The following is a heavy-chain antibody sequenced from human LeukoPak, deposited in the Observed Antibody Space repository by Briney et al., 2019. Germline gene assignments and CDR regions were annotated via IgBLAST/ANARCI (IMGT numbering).Heavy chain of an antibody. D-gene: IGHD2-15*01. J-gene: IGHJ3*02. CDR1: GITVSSNY. Sequence: GSLRLSCAASGITVSSNYMSWVRQAPGKGLEWIGYIYYSGSTNYNPSLKSRVTISVDTSKNQFSLKLSSVTAADTAVYYCARGPSVGYCSGGSCYRQAFDIWGQGTMVTVSS. V-gene: IGHV4-59*02. CDR2: IYYSGST. CDR3: ARGPSVGYCSGGSCYRQAFDI.